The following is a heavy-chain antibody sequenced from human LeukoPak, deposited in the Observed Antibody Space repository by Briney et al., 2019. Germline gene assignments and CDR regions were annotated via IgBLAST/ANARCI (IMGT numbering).Heavy chain of an antibody. D-gene: IGHD6-19*01. V-gene: IGHV3-23*01. J-gene: IGHJ1*01. Sequence: PGGSLRLSCAASGFTFSSYSMNWVRQAPGKGLEWVSAISGSGGSTYYADSVRGRFTISRDNSKNTLYLQMNSLRAEDTAVYYCAKAPIRYSVAGIPNNEYFQHWGQGTLVTVSS. CDR3: AKAPIRYSVAGIPNNEYFQH. CDR1: GFTFSSYS. CDR2: ISGSGGST.